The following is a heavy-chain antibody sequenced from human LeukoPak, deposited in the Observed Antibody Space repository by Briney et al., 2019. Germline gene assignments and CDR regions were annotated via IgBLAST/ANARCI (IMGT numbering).Heavy chain of an antibody. CDR2: INPNSGGT. J-gene: IGHJ5*02. V-gene: IGHV1-2*02. CDR3: ARMVPFRAFSSGWYSNWFDP. D-gene: IGHD6-19*01. CDR1: GYTFTGYY. Sequence: GASVKVSCKASGYTFTGYYMHWVRQAPGQGLEWMGWINPNSGGTNYAQKFQGRGTMTRDTSISTAYMELSRLRSDDTAVYYCARMVPFRAFSSGWYSNWFDPWGQGTLVTVSS.